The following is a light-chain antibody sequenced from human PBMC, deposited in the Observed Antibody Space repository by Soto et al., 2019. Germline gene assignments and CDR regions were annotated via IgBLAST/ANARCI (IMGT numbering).Light chain of an antibody. V-gene: IGKV3-15*01. Sequence: EIVMTQSPATLSVSPGERATLSCRASQSVSSNLAWYQQKPGQAPRLLIYGASTRATGIPARFSGSGSGTEFTLTISSLQSEDFAVYFCQQFDGSPWTFGQGTKVEMK. CDR2: GAS. CDR1: QSVSSN. J-gene: IGKJ1*01. CDR3: QQFDGSPWT.